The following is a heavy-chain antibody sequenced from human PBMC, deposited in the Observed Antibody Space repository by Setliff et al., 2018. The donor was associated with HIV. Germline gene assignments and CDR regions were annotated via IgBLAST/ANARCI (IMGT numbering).Heavy chain of an antibody. CDR3: ARGLFFKRGVLFPAKPLFDY. V-gene: IGHV1-8*01. Sequence: GASVKVSCKASGYTFKTYGIHWVRQATGQGLEWMGWMNPNSGNTGYAQKFQGRVTMTRNTSIATAYMEMSSLRSEDTAVYYCARGLFFKRGVLFPAKPLFDYWGQGTLVTVSS. CDR1: GYTFKTYG. D-gene: IGHD3-10*01. J-gene: IGHJ4*02. CDR2: MNPNSGNT.